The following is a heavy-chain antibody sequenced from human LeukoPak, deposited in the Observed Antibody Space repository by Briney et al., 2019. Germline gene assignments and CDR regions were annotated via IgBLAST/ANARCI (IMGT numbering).Heavy chain of an antibody. CDR3: TTEGDILTGYSY. CDR2: IKTKADGWTT. Sequence: GGSLRLSCAASGFTFNNAWMSWVRQAPRKGLEWIGRIKTKADGWTTDYAAPVNGRFTISRDDSKSTLYLEMNSLTTEDTAVYYCTTEGDILTGYSYWGQGTLVTVSS. D-gene: IGHD3-9*01. J-gene: IGHJ4*02. V-gene: IGHV3-15*01. CDR1: GFTFNNAW.